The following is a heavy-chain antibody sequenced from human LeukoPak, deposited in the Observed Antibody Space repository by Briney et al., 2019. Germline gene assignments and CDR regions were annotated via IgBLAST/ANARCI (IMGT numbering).Heavy chain of an antibody. V-gene: IGHV4-38-2*02. J-gene: IGHJ6*03. D-gene: IGHD6-6*01. CDR1: GYSITRGYY. Sequence: PSETLSLTCTVSGYSITRGYYWGWIRQPPGKGPEWIASIFHTGSTYYNPSLKSRVTISVDTSKNQFSLKLSSVTAADTAVYYCARGGSSSRDMDVWGKGTTVTVSS. CDR2: IFHTGST. CDR3: ARGGSSSRDMDV.